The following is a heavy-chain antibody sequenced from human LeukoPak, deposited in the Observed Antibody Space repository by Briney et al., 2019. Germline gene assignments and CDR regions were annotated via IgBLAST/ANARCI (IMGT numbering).Heavy chain of an antibody. V-gene: IGHV3-7*01. CDR2: IKQDGGEK. Sequence: GGSLRLSCAASGFTFSSYWMTWVRQAPGKGLEWVANIKQDGGEKYYVDSVKGRFTISRDNAKNSLYLQMNSLRAEDTAVYYCARESRRYYYDSSGPEDAFDIWGQGTMVTVSS. J-gene: IGHJ3*02. CDR1: GFTFSSYW. D-gene: IGHD3-22*01. CDR3: ARESRRYYYDSSGPEDAFDI.